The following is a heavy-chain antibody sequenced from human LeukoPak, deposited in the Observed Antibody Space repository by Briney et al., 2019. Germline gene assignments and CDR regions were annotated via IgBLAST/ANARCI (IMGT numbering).Heavy chain of an antibody. Sequence: GGSLRLSCAASGFTFSSYAMSWVRQAPGKGLEWVSAISGSGGSTYYADSVKGRFTISRDNSRNTLYLQMNSLRAEDTAVYYCAKQPCSSTSCYNAGVHDYWGQGTLVTVSS. CDR2: ISGSGGST. J-gene: IGHJ4*02. CDR3: AKQPCSSTSCYNAGVHDY. D-gene: IGHD2-2*02. CDR1: GFTFSSYA. V-gene: IGHV3-23*01.